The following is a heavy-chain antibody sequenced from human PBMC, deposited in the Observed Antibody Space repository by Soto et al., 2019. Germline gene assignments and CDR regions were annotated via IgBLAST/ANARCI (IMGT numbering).Heavy chain of an antibody. J-gene: IGHJ5*02. D-gene: IGHD6-13*01. CDR3: ARILPIEAAGAPSWFDP. CDR2: IKQDGSQK. Sequence: PGGSLRLSCAASGFTFSFYPMSWIRQAPGKWLEWVANIKQDGSQKYYVDSVKGRFTISRDNAKNSLYLEMNSLRAEDTAVYSCARILPIEAAGAPSWFDPWGQGTLVTVSS. CDR1: GFTFSFYP. V-gene: IGHV3-7*03.